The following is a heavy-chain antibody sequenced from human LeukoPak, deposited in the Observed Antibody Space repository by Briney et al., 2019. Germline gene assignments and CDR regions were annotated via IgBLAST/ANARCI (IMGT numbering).Heavy chain of an antibody. J-gene: IGHJ3*02. V-gene: IGHV1-46*01. D-gene: IGHD3-22*01. Sequence: GASVTVSCKASGYTFTSYYMHWVRQAPGQGLEWMGVINPSGGSTSYAQKFQGRVTMTRDMSTSTVYMELSSLRSEDTAVYYCARDRARYYDSSGYLSNDAFDIWGQGTMVTVSS. CDR3: ARDRARYYDSSGYLSNDAFDI. CDR2: INPSGGST. CDR1: GYTFTSYY.